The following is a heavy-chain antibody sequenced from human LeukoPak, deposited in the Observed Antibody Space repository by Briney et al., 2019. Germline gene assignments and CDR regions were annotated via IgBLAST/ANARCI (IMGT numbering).Heavy chain of an antibody. CDR1: GFTFRTEA. Sequence: GGSLRLSCAASGFTFRTEAMSWVRQAPGKGLEWVSSISGSGSGAYYADSVKDRFSISRDNSKNTLHLQMNSLGAENAPLYYWAKEGGGGNNFFDSWGQGTLVTVSS. CDR3: AKEGGGGNNFFDS. CDR2: ISGSGSGA. V-gene: IGHV3-23*01. J-gene: IGHJ5*01. D-gene: IGHD3-16*01.